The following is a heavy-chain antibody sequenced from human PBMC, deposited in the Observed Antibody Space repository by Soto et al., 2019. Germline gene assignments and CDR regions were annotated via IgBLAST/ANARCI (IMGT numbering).Heavy chain of an antibody. CDR1: GGSISSSSYY. CDR3: ARQGFFGAVAGTIDY. Sequence: QLQLQESGPGLVKPSETLSLTCTVSGGSISSSSYYWGWIRQPPGKGLEWIGSIYYSGSTYYNPSLKSRVTISVDTSKNQFSLKLSSVTAADTAVYYCARQGFFGAVAGTIDYWGQGTLVTVSS. D-gene: IGHD6-19*01. CDR2: IYYSGST. V-gene: IGHV4-39*01. J-gene: IGHJ4*02.